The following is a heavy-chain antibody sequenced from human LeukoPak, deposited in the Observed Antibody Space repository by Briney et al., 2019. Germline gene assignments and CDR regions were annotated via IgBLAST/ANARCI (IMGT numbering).Heavy chain of an antibody. CDR2: IWYDGSDK. Sequence: PGGSLRLSCAASGFTFSSYSMNWVRQAPGKGLEWVAIIWYDGSDKYYAESVKGRFTISRDNSKNTMYLQVNSLRAEDTAVYYCARVGCTGGSCLAYNYYAMDVWGQGTTVTVSS. CDR3: ARVGCTGGSCLAYNYYAMDV. D-gene: IGHD2-15*01. J-gene: IGHJ6*02. CDR1: GFTFSSYS. V-gene: IGHV3-33*08.